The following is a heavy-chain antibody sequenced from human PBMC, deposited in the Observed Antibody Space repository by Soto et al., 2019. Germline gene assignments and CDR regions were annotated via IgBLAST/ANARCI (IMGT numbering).Heavy chain of an antibody. CDR2: IYYSGTT. D-gene: IGHD6-13*01. CDR3: ARDRIAAAGTGPVYYYYYYGMEA. CDR1: AGSINRWY. J-gene: IGHJ6*02. V-gene: IGHV4-59*01. Sequence: ASETLSLTCTVSAGSINRWYWNWIGQSPGKRLQWIGYIYYSGTTNFNPSLKSRFTLSVATSKNQFSLKLRSVTASDTAVYFCARDRIAAAGTGPVYYYYYYGMEAWCQGTMVHVSS.